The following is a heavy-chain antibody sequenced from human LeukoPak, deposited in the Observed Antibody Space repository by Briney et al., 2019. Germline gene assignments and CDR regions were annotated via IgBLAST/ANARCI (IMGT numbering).Heavy chain of an antibody. CDR3: ASVLLWFGAGGAFDY. Sequence: PGGSLRLSCAASGFSFSIYRMNWARQAPGKGLEWVSYISSSSSTIYYADSVKGRFTISRDNAKNSLYLQMNSLRAEDTAVYYCASVLLWFGAGGAFDYWGQGTLVTVSS. V-gene: IGHV3-48*04. CDR2: ISSSSSTI. CDR1: GFSFSIYR. J-gene: IGHJ4*02. D-gene: IGHD3-10*01.